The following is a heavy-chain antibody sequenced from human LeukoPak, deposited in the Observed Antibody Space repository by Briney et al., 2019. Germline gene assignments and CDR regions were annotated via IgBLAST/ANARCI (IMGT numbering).Heavy chain of an antibody. CDR3: ARYSYYYDSSGLFDY. Sequence: PSETLSLTCAVYGGSFSGYYWSWIRQPPGKGLEWIGEINHSGSTNYNPSLKSRVTISVDTSKNQFSLKLSSVTAADTAVYYCARYSYYYDSSGLFDYWGQGTLVTVSS. CDR1: GGSFSGYY. V-gene: IGHV4-34*01. D-gene: IGHD3-22*01. CDR2: INHSGST. J-gene: IGHJ4*02.